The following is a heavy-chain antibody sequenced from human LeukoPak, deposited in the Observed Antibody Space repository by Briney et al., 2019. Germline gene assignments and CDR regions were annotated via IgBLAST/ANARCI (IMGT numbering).Heavy chain of an antibody. Sequence: GGSLRLSCVASGFISSNYGVHWVRQAPGRGLEFVSRISSNGGTTYYADSLKGRFTISRDNSKNTVYLQMASLRPEDMAVYYCARVPFSSGWYDYWGQGTLVTVSS. CDR2: ISSNGGTT. V-gene: IGHV3-64*02. CDR1: GFISSNYG. CDR3: ARVPFSSGWYDY. D-gene: IGHD6-19*01. J-gene: IGHJ4*02.